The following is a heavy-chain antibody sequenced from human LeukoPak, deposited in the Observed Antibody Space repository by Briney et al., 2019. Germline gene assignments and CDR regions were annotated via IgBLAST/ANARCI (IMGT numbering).Heavy chain of an antibody. CDR2: VYYSGST. V-gene: IGHV4-39*01. CDR1: GGSISSSSYY. J-gene: IGHJ4*02. D-gene: IGHD3-16*01. Sequence: PSETLSLTCTVSGGSISSSSYYWGWIRQPPGKGLKWIGRVYYSGSTYYNPSLKNRATISVDTDKNQFALKLSLVTAGDTVLYHCASLRERSLYATGFDYWGRRTLVTVP. CDR3: ASLRERSLYATGFDY.